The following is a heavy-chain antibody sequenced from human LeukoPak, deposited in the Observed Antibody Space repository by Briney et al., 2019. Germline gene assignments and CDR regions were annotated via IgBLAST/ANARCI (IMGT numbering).Heavy chain of an antibody. CDR1: GFPLSTSGVG. CDR2: IYWNDDK. CDR3: ARAPIYYYGSSWFDP. Sequence: SGPTLVNPTQTLTLTCTFSGFPLSTSGVGVGWIRQPPGKALEWLALIYWNDDKRYSPSLKSRLTITKDTSKNQVVLTMTNMDPVDTATYYCARAPIYYYGSSWFDPWGQGTLVTVSS. V-gene: IGHV2-5*01. J-gene: IGHJ5*02. D-gene: IGHD3-10*01.